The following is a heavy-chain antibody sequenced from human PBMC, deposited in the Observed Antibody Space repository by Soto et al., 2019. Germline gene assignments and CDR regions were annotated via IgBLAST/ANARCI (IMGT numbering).Heavy chain of an antibody. CDR3: ATETYYYDSSGYRTPGFDY. J-gene: IGHJ4*02. D-gene: IGHD3-22*01. Sequence: ASVKVSCKVSGYTLTELSMHWVRQAPGKGLEWMGGFDPEDGETIYAQKFQGRVTMTEDTSTDTAYMELSSLRSEDTAVYYCATETYYYDSSGYRTPGFDYWGQGTLVTV. CDR1: GYTLTELS. V-gene: IGHV1-24*01. CDR2: FDPEDGET.